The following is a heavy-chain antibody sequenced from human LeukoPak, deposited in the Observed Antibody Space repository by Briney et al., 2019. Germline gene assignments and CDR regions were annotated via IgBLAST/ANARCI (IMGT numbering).Heavy chain of an antibody. J-gene: IGHJ4*02. D-gene: IGHD3-10*01. CDR2: INPNSGGT. V-gene: IGHV1-2*02. CDR3: ARVGGNTMVRGVIMPFDY. Sequence: ASVKVSCKASGYTFTGYYMHWVRQAPGQGLEGMGWINPNSGGTNYAQKFQGRVTMTRDTSISTAYMELSRLRSDDTAVYYCARVGGNTMVRGVIMPFDYWGQGTLVTVSS. CDR1: GYTFTGYY.